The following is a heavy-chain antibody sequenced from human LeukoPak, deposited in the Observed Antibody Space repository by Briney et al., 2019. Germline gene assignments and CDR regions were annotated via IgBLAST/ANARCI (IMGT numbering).Heavy chain of an antibody. CDR2: ISSSGSTI. J-gene: IGHJ5*02. D-gene: IGHD6-19*01. Sequence: GGSLRLSCAASGFTFSDYYMSWIRQAPGMGLEWVSYISSSGSTIYYADSVKGRFTISRDNAKNSLYLQMNSLRAEDTAVYYCARVSDSSGWYWWFDPWGQGTLVTVSS. CDR1: GFTFSDYY. V-gene: IGHV3-11*04. CDR3: ARVSDSSGWYWWFDP.